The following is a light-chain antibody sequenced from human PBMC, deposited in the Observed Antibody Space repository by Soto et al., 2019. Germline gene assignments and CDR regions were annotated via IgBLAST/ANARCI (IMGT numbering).Light chain of an antibody. CDR2: GAS. J-gene: IGKJ1*01. Sequence: EIVMTQSPATLSVSPGERATLPCRASQSVSSNLAWYQQKPGQAPRLLIYGASTRATGIPARFSGSGSGTEFTLTISSLQSEDFAVYYCQQYNNCWTFGQGTKVDI. CDR1: QSVSSN. V-gene: IGKV3-15*01. CDR3: QQYNNCWT.